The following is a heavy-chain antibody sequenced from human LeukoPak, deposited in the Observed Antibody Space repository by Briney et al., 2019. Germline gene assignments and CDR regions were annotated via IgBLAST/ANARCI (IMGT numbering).Heavy chain of an antibody. CDR2: INPNSGGT. D-gene: IGHD1-26*01. CDR3: ARAVGATGTSDY. V-gene: IGHV1-2*02. CDR1: GYTFTGYY. J-gene: IGHJ4*02. Sequence: GASVKVSCKASGYTFTGYYMHWVRQATGQGLEWMGWINPNSGGTNYAQKFQGRVTMTRDTSISTAYMELSRLRSDDTAVYYCARAVGATGTSDYWGQGTLVTVSS.